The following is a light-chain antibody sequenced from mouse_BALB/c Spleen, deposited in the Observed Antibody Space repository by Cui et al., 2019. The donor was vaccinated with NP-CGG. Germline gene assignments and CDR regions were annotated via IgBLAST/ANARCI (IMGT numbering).Light chain of an antibody. CDR1: TGAVTTSNY. CDR3: ALWYSNHWV. CDR2: GTN. V-gene: IGLV1*01. Sequence: VVVSQESDLTTSPGETVTLTCRSSTGAVTTSNYANWVQEKPDHLFTGLIGGTNNRAPGVPARFSGSLIGDKAALTITGAQTEDEAIYFCALWYSNHWVFGGGTKLTVL. J-gene: IGLJ1*01.